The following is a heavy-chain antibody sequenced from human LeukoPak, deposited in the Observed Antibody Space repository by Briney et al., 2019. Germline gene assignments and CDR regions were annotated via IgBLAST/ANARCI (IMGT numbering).Heavy chain of an antibody. Sequence: GGSLRLSCAASGFTFSSYGMHWVRQAPGKGLEWVSVIYSGGSTYYGDSVKGRFTISRDNSKNTLYLQMNSLRAEDTAVYYCARGRVLANWGQGTLVTVSS. J-gene: IGHJ4*02. CDR3: ARGRVLAN. V-gene: IGHV3-NL1*01. CDR2: IYSGGST. CDR1: GFTFSSYG.